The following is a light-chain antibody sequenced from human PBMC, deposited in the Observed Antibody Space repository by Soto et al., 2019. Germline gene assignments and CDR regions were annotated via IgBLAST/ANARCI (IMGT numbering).Light chain of an antibody. V-gene: IGKV1-39*01. Sequence: DIQVTQSPSSLSAXXVXXXXXXXRASQSISSYLNWYQQKPGKAPNLLIHAAFNLQSGVPSRFSGSGSGTDFTLTISSLQPEDFATYYCQQLNSYPPTFGGGTKVDI. J-gene: IGKJ4*01. CDR1: QSISSY. CDR3: QQLNSYPPT. CDR2: AAF.